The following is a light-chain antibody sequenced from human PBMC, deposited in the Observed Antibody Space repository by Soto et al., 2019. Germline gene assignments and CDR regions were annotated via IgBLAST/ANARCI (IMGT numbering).Light chain of an antibody. CDR3: QQYASLPIT. V-gene: IGKV1-33*01. J-gene: IGKJ5*01. CDR1: QSISSY. CDR2: HAS. Sequence: DIQMTQSPSSLSASLGDRVTITCRASQSISSYLNWYQQKPGKAPKLLIYHASNLDTGVPSRFTGSGSGTDFTFTITSLQSDDVATYYCQQYASLPITFGQGTRLEIK.